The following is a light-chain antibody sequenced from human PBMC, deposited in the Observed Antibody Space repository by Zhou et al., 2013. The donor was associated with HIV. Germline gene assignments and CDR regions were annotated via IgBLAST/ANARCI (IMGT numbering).Light chain of an antibody. V-gene: IGLV2-14*03. CDR3: SSYTTSHSWV. CDR2: DVT. J-gene: IGLJ1*01. CDR1: SSDVGGYNY. Sequence: QSALIQPPSVSGSPGQSVTISCTGTSSDVGGYNYVSWYQQHPGKVPKLMIYDVTKRPSGVSTRFSASKSDNTASLSISGLQAEDEADYYCSSYTTSHSWVFGTGTKVTVL.